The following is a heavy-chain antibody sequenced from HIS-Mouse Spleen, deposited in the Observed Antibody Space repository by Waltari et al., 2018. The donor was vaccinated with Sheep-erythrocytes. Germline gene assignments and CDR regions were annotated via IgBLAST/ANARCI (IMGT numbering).Heavy chain of an antibody. D-gene: IGHD3-3*01. Sequence: EVQLVESGGGLVKPGGSLRLSCAASGFTFSNAWISWVRQAPGKGLEWVGRIKSKTDGGTTDYAAPVKGRFTISRDDSKNTLYLQMNSLKTEDTAVYYCTTDLYYDFWSGSKYFDYWGQGTLVTVSS. CDR1: GFTFSNAW. V-gene: IGHV3-15*01. CDR3: TTDLYYDFWSGSKYFDY. J-gene: IGHJ4*02. CDR2: IKSKTDGGTT.